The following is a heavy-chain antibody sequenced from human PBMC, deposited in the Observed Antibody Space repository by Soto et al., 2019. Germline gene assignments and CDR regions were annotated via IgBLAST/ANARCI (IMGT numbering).Heavy chain of an antibody. V-gene: IGHV1-8*01. CDR3: ARVSATGTQEEYPEYGMDV. Sequence: ASVKVSCKASGYTFTSYDINWVRQATGQGLEWMGWMNPNSGNTGNAQKFQGRVTMTRNTSISTAYMELSSLRSEDTAVYYCARVSATGTQEEYPEYGMDVWGQGTTVTVSS. D-gene: IGHD1-1*01. CDR1: GYTFTSYD. J-gene: IGHJ6*02. CDR2: MNPNSGNT.